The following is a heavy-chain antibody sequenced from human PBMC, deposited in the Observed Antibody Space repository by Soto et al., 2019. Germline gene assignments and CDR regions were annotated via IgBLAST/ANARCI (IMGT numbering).Heavy chain of an antibody. Sequence: SETLSLTCTVLVASIGGFYWSWIRKSAGKGLEWIGHIYATGSTDYNPSLKSRVMMSVDTSKKQFSLKLRSVTAADTAVYYCVRDGAKTLRDWFDPWGQGISVTVSS. CDR2: IYATGST. V-gene: IGHV4-4*07. CDR3: VRDGAKTLRDWFDP. CDR1: VASIGGFY. D-gene: IGHD1-26*01. J-gene: IGHJ5*02.